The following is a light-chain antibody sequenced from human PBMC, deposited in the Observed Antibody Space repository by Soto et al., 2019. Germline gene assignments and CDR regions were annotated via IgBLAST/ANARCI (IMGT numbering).Light chain of an antibody. J-gene: IGKJ5*01. Sequence: EIVLTQSPGTLSLSPGERAILSYSASQSVSSSYLAWYQQKPGQTPRLLIYGASSRATGIPDRFSGSGSGTDFTLTISRLEPEDFAVYYCQQYGSSPITFGQGTRLETK. CDR3: QQYGSSPIT. V-gene: IGKV3-20*01. CDR2: GAS. CDR1: QSVSSSY.